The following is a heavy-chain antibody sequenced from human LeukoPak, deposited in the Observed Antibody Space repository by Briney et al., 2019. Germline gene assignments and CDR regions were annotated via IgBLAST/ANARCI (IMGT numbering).Heavy chain of an antibody. J-gene: IGHJ5*02. CDR1: RFTLSSYS. CDR2: ISSSSSYI. CDR3: ARDTPTYDNWFDP. Sequence: GGSLRLSCAASRFTLSSYSMNCVRQAPGKGLEWVSSISSSSSYIYYADSVKGRFTISRDNAKNSLYLQMNSLRAEDTAVYYCARDTPTYDNWFDPWGQGTLITVSS. V-gene: IGHV3-21*01. D-gene: IGHD2-21*01.